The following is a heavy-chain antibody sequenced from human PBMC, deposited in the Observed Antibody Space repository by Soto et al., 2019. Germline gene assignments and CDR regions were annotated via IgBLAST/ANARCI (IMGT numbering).Heavy chain of an antibody. CDR3: ARIYCTNGACYELDY. V-gene: IGHV4-34*01. Sequence: PSETLSLTCAVSGTSFSGYFWSWVRQPPGKGLEWIGEINHGGSAHYNPSLKGRVTISVDTSKNQFSLRLSSVTAADTAVYYCARIYCTNGACYELDYWGQGTLVTVSS. CDR2: INHGGSA. CDR1: GTSFSGYF. D-gene: IGHD2-8*01. J-gene: IGHJ4*02.